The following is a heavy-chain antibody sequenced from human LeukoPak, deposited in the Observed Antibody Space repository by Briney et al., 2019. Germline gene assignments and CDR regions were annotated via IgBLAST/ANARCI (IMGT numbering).Heavy chain of an antibody. CDR2: ISYDGSNK. Sequence: PGGSLRLSCAASGFIFSSYGMHWVRQAPGKGLEWVTVISYDGSNKCYADSVKGRFTISRDNSKNTLYLQMNSLRAEDTAVYYCARDFGTVTTSEVSLVFDYWGQGTLVTVSS. J-gene: IGHJ4*02. V-gene: IGHV3-30*19. D-gene: IGHD4-17*01. CDR1: GFIFSSYG. CDR3: ARDFGTVTTSEVSLVFDY.